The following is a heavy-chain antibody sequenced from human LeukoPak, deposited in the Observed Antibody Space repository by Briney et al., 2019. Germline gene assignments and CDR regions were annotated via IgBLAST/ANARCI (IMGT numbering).Heavy chain of an antibody. J-gene: IGHJ3*01. Sequence: SETLSLTCTVSGGSISSYYWSWIRQPPGKGLEWIGYIYHSGTTNYNPSLKSRVTISVDTSKSQFSLKLSSVTAADTAVYYCAIVGATYAFDVWGQGTMVTVSS. CDR2: IYHSGTT. D-gene: IGHD1-26*01. V-gene: IGHV4-59*12. CDR1: GGSISSYY. CDR3: AIVGATYAFDV.